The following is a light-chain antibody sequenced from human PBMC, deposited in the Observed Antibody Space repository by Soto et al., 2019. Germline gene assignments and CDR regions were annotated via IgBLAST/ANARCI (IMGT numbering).Light chain of an antibody. CDR1: QSVSSN. CDR3: QQYHNSPPWT. Sequence: EIVMTQSPATLSVSPGERATLSCRASQSVSSNLAWYQQKPGQAPRLLIYGASTRATGIPARFSGSGSGTEFTLTISSLLSDDFAVYYCQQYHNSPPWTFGQGTKVEIK. J-gene: IGKJ1*01. V-gene: IGKV3-15*01. CDR2: GAS.